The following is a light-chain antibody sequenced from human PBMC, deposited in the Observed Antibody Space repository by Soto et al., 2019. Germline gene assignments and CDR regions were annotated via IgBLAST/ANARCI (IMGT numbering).Light chain of an antibody. V-gene: IGKV1-5*03. CDR2: KAT. CDR3: QHQGT. Sequence: DIQMTQSPSTQSASVGDRVTITCRASQSISSWLAWYQQKPGKAPKLLNYKATSLESGVPSRFSGSGSGTEFAITFRSLQAGDFATNYCQHQGTFGQGTKVYIK. CDR1: QSISSW. J-gene: IGKJ2*02.